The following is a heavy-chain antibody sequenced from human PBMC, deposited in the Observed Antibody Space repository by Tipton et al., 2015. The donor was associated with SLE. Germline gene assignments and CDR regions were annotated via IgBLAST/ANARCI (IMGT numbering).Heavy chain of an antibody. Sequence: TLSLTCTVSGASVSSFCWNWIRQSPGKGLEWIACVCNSVSTNYDPSLKSRGTISVDTSKNHFSLELTSVTAADTAVYYCAGDSSGSYYDRGGYYQLANRHFDLWGRGILVSVSS. V-gene: IGHV4-4*08. CDR3: AGDSSGSYYDRGGYYQLANRHFDL. CDR2: VCNSVST. CDR1: GASVSSFC. D-gene: IGHD3-22*01. J-gene: IGHJ4*02.